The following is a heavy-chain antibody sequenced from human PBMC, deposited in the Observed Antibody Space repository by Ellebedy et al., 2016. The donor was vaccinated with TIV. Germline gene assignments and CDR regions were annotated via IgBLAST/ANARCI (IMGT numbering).Heavy chain of an antibody. J-gene: IGHJ4*02. D-gene: IGHD2-2*01. CDR2: IFYNGNT. V-gene: IGHV4-30-2*01. Sequence: SETLSLTXAVSGGSISSGGYSWSWIRQPPGQGLEWIGFIFYNGNTYYNPSLKSRVTISVDTSKNQMSLKVTSVTAADTAIYYCARMTSRGFSTPAYWGQGTLVTVSS. CDR3: ARMTSRGFSTPAY. CDR1: GGSISSGGYS.